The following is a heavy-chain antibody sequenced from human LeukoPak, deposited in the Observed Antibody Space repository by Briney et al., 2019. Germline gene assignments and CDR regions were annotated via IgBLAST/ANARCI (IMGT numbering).Heavy chain of an antibody. Sequence: GESLKISCKGSGYSFTSYWIGWVRQMPGKGLEWMGIIYPGDSDTRYSPSFQGQVTISADKSISTAYLQWSSLKASDTAMYYCARLLDYDDYVGGYYFDYWGQGTLVTVSS. D-gene: IGHD4-17*01. CDR1: GYSFTSYW. CDR3: ARLLDYDDYVGGYYFDY. J-gene: IGHJ4*02. V-gene: IGHV5-51*01. CDR2: IYPGDSDT.